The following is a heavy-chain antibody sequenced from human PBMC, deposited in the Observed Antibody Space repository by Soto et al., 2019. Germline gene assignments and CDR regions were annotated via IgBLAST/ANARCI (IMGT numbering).Heavy chain of an antibody. D-gene: IGHD3-22*01. CDR1: GFTFSSYW. V-gene: IGHV3-7*01. Sequence: PGGSLRLSCAASGFTFSSYWMSWVRQAPGKGLEWVANIKQDGSEKYYVDSVKGRFTISRDNAKNSLYLQMNSLRAEDTAVYYCARDSYYYDSSGLDYWGQGTLVTSPQ. CDR3: ARDSYYYDSSGLDY. J-gene: IGHJ4*02. CDR2: IKQDGSEK.